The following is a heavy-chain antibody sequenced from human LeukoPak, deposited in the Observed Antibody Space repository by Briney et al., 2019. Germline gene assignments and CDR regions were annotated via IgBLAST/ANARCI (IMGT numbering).Heavy chain of an antibody. J-gene: IGHJ4*02. V-gene: IGHV3-48*01. CDR2: ITSDSRTI. Sequence: GGSLKLSCAASGFTFSVYSMNWVRHAPGKGLEWVSYITSDSRTIYYADSVRGRFTISRDNAKKSLYLQLNSLRVDDTAVYYCARSTEWYADYWGQGALVTVSS. D-gene: IGHD3-3*01. CDR3: ARSTEWYADY. CDR1: GFTFSVYS.